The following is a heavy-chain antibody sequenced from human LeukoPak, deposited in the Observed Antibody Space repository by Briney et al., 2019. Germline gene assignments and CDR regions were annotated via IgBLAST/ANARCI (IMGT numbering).Heavy chain of an antibody. Sequence: PSETLSLTCTVSGGSISSYYWSWIRQPPGKGLEWIGYIYYSGSTNYNPSLKSRVTISVDTSKNQFSLKLSSVTAADTAVCYCAREMVRGAFDYWGQGTLVTVSS. CDR1: GGSISSYY. V-gene: IGHV4-4*08. CDR3: AREMVRGAFDY. J-gene: IGHJ4*02. D-gene: IGHD3-10*01. CDR2: IYYSGST.